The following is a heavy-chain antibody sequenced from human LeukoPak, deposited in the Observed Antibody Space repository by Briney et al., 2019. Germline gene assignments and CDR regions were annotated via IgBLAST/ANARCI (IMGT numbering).Heavy chain of an antibody. D-gene: IGHD6-13*01. CDR2: ISSSSSYI. CDR3: ARDKELSSSWAIDY. V-gene: IGHV3-21*01. CDR1: GFTFSCYS. J-gene: IGHJ4*02. Sequence: GGSLRLSCAASGFTFSCYSMNWVRQAPGKGLEWVSSISSSSSYIYYADSVKGRFTISRDNAKNSLYLQMNSLRAEDTAVYYCARDKELSSSWAIDYWGQGTLVTVSS.